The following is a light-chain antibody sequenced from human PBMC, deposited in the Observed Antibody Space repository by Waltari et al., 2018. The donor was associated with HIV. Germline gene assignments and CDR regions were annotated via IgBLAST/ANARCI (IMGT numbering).Light chain of an antibody. CDR2: DAS. V-gene: IGKV3-11*01. Sequence: EIVLTQSPATLSLSPGERATLSCRASQSVSTYLAWYQQKPGQAPRLLSCDASNRATGIPARFSGSGSGTDFTLTISSLEPEDFAIYYCQQRSNWPPVTFGGGTKVEIK. J-gene: IGKJ4*01. CDR1: QSVSTY. CDR3: QQRSNWPPVT.